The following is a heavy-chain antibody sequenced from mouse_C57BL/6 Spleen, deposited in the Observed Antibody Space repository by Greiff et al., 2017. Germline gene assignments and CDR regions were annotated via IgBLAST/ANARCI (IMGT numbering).Heavy chain of an antibody. V-gene: IGHV1-18*01. J-gene: IGHJ2*01. D-gene: IGHD1-1*01. CDR1: GYTFTDYN. CDR2: INPNNGGT. Sequence: EVQLQQSGPELVKPGASVKIPCKASGYTFTDYNMDWVKQSHGKSLEWIGDINPNNGGTSYNQKFKGKATLTVDKSSSTAYMELRSLTSEDTAVYYCARERGINYFDHWGQSTTLTVSS. CDR3: ARERGINYFDH.